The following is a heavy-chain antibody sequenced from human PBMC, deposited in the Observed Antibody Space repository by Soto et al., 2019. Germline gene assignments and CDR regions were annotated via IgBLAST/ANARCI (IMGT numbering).Heavy chain of an antibody. D-gene: IGHD3-10*01. Sequence: SETLSLTCAVYGGSFSGYYWSWIRQPPGKGLEWIGEINHSGSTNYNPSLKSRVTMSVDTSKNQFSLKLSSVTAADTAVYYCARVLLYYYGMDVWGQGTTVTVSS. V-gene: IGHV4-34*01. CDR2: INHSGST. J-gene: IGHJ6*02. CDR1: GGSFSGYY. CDR3: ARVLLYYYGMDV.